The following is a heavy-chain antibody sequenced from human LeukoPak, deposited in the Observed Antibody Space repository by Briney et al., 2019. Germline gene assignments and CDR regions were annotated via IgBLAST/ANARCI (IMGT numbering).Heavy chain of an antibody. CDR3: AKESTQVIEVYFDS. D-gene: IGHD2/OR15-2a*01. J-gene: IGHJ4*02. CDR2: ITGSGVTS. Sequence: GGSLRLSCTASGITFSSCAMSWARQAPGKGLQWVSSITGSGVTSYYADSVKGRFTISRDNSKNTLYLEMNTLRADDTAVYFCAKESTQVIEVYFDSWGQGTLVTVSS. CDR1: GITFSSCA. V-gene: IGHV3-23*01.